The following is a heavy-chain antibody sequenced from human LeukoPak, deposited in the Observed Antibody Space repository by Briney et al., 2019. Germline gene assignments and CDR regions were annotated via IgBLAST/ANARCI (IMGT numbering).Heavy chain of an antibody. CDR1: GFTFSSYG. J-gene: IGHJ6*03. CDR3: AKGYGWEASYYYYYMDV. V-gene: IGHV3-30*18. CDR2: ISYDGSNK. D-gene: IGHD1-26*01. Sequence: GGSLRLSCAASGFTFSSYGMHWVRQAPGKGLEWVTLISYDGSNKYYVDSVKGRFTISRDNSKNTLYLQMNSLRAEDTAVYCCAKGYGWEASYYYYYMDVWGKGTTVTISS.